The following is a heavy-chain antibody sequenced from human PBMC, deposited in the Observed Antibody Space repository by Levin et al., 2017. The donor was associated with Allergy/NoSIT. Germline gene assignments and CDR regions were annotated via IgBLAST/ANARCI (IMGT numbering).Heavy chain of an antibody. D-gene: IGHD5-18*01. CDR3: ARGLRPTYSRSLGAFDI. CDR1: GYTFTGYY. J-gene: IGHJ3*02. Sequence: ASVKVSCKASGYTFTGYYMHWVRQAPGQGLEWMGRINPNSGGTNYAQKFQGRVTMTRDTSISTAYMELSRLRSDDTAVYYCARGLRPTYSRSLGAFDIWGQGTMVTVSS. CDR2: INPNSGGT. V-gene: IGHV1-2*06.